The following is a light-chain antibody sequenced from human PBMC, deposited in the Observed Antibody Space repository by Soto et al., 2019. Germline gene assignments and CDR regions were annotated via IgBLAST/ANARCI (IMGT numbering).Light chain of an antibody. CDR3: QQYGSSPPMT. Sequence: DIQMTQSPSSLSASVLYIVTITFRSSQGISTYLNWYQQKPGKAPKLLIYAASSLQSGVPSRFSGSGSETDSTLTISRLEPEDFAVYYCQQYGSSPPMTFGQGTKVDIK. CDR2: AAS. CDR1: QGISTY. J-gene: IGKJ1*01. V-gene: IGKV1-39*01.